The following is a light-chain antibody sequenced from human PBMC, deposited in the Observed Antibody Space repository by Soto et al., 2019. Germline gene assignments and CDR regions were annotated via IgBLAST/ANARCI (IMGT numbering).Light chain of an antibody. CDR3: CSYTSATTYV. CDR1: SSDVGAYNY. J-gene: IGLJ1*01. CDR2: DVS. V-gene: IGLV2-14*03. Sequence: QSVLTQPASVSGSPGQSITISCTGSSSDVGAYNYVSWYQQHHPGEAPKLIIYDVSHRPAGASNRFSGSKSGNTASPTISCLQTEDEADYFCCSYTSATTYVFGTGTKVTVL.